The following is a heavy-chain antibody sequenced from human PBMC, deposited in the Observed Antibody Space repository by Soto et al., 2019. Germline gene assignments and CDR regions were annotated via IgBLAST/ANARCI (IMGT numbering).Heavy chain of an antibody. CDR3: ARGFDYSFDY. CDR2: ISYDGSNK. V-gene: IGHV3-30-3*01. J-gene: IGHJ4*02. CDR1: GFTFSSYA. D-gene: IGHD4-4*01. Sequence: QVQLVESGGGVVQPGRSLRLSCAASGFTFSSYAMHWVRQAPGKGLEWVAVISYDGSNKYYADSVKGRFTMSRDNAKNSLYLQMNSLRAEDAAVYYCARGFDYSFDYWGQGTLVTVSP.